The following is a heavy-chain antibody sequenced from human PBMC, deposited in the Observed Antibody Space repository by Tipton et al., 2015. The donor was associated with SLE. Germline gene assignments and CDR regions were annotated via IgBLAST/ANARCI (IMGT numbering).Heavy chain of an antibody. Sequence: TLSLTCSVSGASISSSNYYWVWIRQPPGKGLEWIGYISTGGTTNYNPSLNSRVTISVDTSKNQFSLKLMSMTAADTAIYYCAREGDGSDYWGQGTLVTVSS. CDR1: GASISSSNYY. J-gene: IGHJ4*02. CDR2: ISTGGTT. V-gene: IGHV4-61*09. D-gene: IGHD1-26*01. CDR3: AREGDGSDY.